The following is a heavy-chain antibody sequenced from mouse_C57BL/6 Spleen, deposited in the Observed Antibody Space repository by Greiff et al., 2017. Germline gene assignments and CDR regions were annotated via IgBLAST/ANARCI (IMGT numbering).Heavy chain of an antibody. D-gene: IGHD2-2*01. Sequence: VQLQQSGAELVRPGASVTLSCKASGYTFTDYEMHWVKQTPVHGLEWIGAIDPETGGTAYNQRFKGKAILTADKSSSTAYMELRSLTSEDSAVYYCTRGLPLDYWGQGTTLTVSS. J-gene: IGHJ2*01. CDR2: IDPETGGT. V-gene: IGHV1-15*01. CDR3: TRGLPLDY. CDR1: GYTFTDYE.